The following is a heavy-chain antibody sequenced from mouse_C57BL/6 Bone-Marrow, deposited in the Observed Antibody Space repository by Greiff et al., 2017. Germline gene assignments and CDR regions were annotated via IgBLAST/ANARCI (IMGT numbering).Heavy chain of an antibody. D-gene: IGHD2-4*01. Sequence: VQLLQSGPELVKPGASVKIPCKASGYTFTDYNMDWVKQSHGKSLEWIGDINPNNGGTIYNQKFKGKATLTVDKSSCTAYMELRSLTSEDTAVYYCARGDYDYFDYWGQGTTLTVSA. J-gene: IGHJ2*01. CDR1: GYTFTDYN. CDR3: ARGDYDYFDY. V-gene: IGHV1-18*01. CDR2: INPNNGGT.